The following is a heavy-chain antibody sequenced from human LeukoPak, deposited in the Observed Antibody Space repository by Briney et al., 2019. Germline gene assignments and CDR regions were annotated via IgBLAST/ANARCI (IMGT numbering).Heavy chain of an antibody. CDR1: EFTFSSYS. J-gene: IGHJ4*02. V-gene: IGHV3-21*01. CDR2: ISSSSSYI. Sequence: GASLRLSCAASEFTFSSYSMNWGHQAPEKGLEWVSSISSSSSYIYYADSVKGRFTISRDNAKNSLYLQMNSPRAEDTAVYYCARGEAISDYWGQGTLVTVSS. CDR3: ARGEAISDY. D-gene: IGHD2-2*02.